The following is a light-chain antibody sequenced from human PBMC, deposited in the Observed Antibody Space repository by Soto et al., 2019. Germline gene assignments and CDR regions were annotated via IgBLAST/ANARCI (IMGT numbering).Light chain of an antibody. V-gene: IGKV1-9*01. Sequence: DIQLTQSPSFLSASVGDRVTITCRASQGISSSLAWYQQRAGKDPKFLIYAAPTLQSGAPSRFSGSGSGTEFALTISRLQPEDSATYYCQQLKSYPLTFGGGTKVDIK. CDR2: AAP. CDR3: QQLKSYPLT. CDR1: QGISSS. J-gene: IGKJ4*01.